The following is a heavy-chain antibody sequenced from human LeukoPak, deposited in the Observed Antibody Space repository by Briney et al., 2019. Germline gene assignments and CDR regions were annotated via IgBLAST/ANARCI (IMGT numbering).Heavy chain of an antibody. V-gene: IGHV3-30*18. Sequence: GGALRLSCAPSGFTVSSYGMHWVRQAPGKGLEWVAVISYDGSNKYYEDSVKGRFTISRDNSKNALYLQMNSLRAEDTAVYYCAKERGRGYSGYAQGDFDYWGQGTLVTVSS. D-gene: IGHD5-12*01. CDR1: GFTVSSYG. CDR2: ISYDGSNK. J-gene: IGHJ4*02. CDR3: AKERGRGYSGYAQGDFDY.